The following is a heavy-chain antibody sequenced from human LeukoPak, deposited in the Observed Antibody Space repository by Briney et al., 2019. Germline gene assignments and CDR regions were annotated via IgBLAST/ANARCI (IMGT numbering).Heavy chain of an antibody. D-gene: IGHD6-19*01. V-gene: IGHV4-4*07. CDR3: ARDTTVASGMQF. CDR1: GGSIGTYS. J-gene: IGHJ4*02. Sequence: PSETLSLTCTVSGGSIGTYSWTWVRQSPGKGLEWIGSVVTTTTNYSPALRSRVAISVHTSKNQFSLRLESVTTADTAVYYCARDTTVASGMQFWGQGALVTVSS. CDR2: VVTTTT.